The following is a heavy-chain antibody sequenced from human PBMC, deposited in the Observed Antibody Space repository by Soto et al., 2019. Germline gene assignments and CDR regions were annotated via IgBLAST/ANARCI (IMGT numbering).Heavy chain of an antibody. Sequence: ATLSLTCIVSGESISSSSYCWGWIRQPPGKGLEWIGSIYYSGRTCYNPSFKSRVTISIDTSKNQFSLKLSSVTATDTAVYHCARQRTTVVTQAYFDHWGQGALVTVSS. CDR2: IYYSGRT. CDR1: GESISSSSYC. CDR3: ARQRTTVVTQAYFDH. J-gene: IGHJ4*02. V-gene: IGHV4-39*01. D-gene: IGHD2-21*02.